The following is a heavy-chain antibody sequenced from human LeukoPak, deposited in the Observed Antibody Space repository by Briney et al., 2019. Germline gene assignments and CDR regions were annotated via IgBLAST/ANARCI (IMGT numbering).Heavy chain of an antibody. J-gene: IGHJ6*02. CDR3: ARETGDSSGWYSYYYYGMDV. CDR2: IYSGGST. D-gene: IGHD6-19*01. V-gene: IGHV3-66*01. CDR1: GFTVSSNY. Sequence: GGSLRLSCAASGFTVSSNYMSWVRQAPGKGLEWVSVIYSGGSTYYADSVKGRFTISRDNSKNTLYLQMNGLRAEDTAVYYCARETGDSSGWYSYYYYGMDVWGQGTTVTVSS.